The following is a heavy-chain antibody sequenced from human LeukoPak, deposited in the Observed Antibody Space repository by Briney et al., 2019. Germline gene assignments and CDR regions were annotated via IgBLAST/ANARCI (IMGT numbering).Heavy chain of an antibody. D-gene: IGHD3-22*01. CDR1: GGSISSYY. Sequence: SETLSLTCTVSGGSISSYYWSWIRQPPGKGLEWIGYIYYCGSTNYNPSLKSRVTISVVTSKNPFSLKLSSVTAADTAVYYCAREANYYDSSGYSNYFDYWGQGTLVTVSS. V-gene: IGHV4-59*01. CDR2: IYYCGST. J-gene: IGHJ4*02. CDR3: AREANYYDSSGYSNYFDY.